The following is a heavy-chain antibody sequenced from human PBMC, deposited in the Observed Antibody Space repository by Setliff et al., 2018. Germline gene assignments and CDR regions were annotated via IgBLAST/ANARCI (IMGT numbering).Heavy chain of an antibody. V-gene: IGHV3-23*01. Sequence: PGGSLRLSCAASGFTSSDYYISWIRQAPGKGLEWVSMISGIAQTTYYADSVKARFTISRDNSKNTVSLEMNSLRAEDTAVYYCAKGHMVRGVFLGAKTASWFDPWGQGTLVTVSS. CDR2: ISGIAQTT. J-gene: IGHJ5*02. CDR3: AKGHMVRGVFLGAKTASWFDP. D-gene: IGHD3-10*01. CDR1: GFTSSDYY.